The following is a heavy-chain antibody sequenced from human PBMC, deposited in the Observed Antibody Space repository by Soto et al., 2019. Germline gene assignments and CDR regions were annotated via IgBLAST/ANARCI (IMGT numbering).Heavy chain of an antibody. CDR2: IYYSGST. J-gene: IGHJ4*02. Sequence: PSETLSLTCTVSGGSISSYYWSWIRQPPGKGLEWIGYIYYSGSTNYNPSLKSRVTISVDTSKNQFSLKLSSVTAADTAVYYCARRSSSPFWDYWGQGTLVTVSS. CDR3: ARRSSSPFWDY. D-gene: IGHD6-13*01. CDR1: GGSISSYY. V-gene: IGHV4-59*08.